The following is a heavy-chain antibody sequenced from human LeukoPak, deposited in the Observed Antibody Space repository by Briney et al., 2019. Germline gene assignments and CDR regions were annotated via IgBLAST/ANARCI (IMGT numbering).Heavy chain of an antibody. CDR3: ARALPYYGSGSYRSIYFDY. CDR1: GFTFSSYS. J-gene: IGHJ4*02. CDR2: ISSSSSYI. D-gene: IGHD3-10*01. Sequence: PGGSLRLSCAASGFTFSSYSMNWVRQAPGKGLEWVSSISSSSSYIYYADSVKERFTISRDNAENSLYLQMNSLRAEDTALYYCARALPYYGSGSYRSIYFDYWGQGTLVTVSS. V-gene: IGHV3-21*04.